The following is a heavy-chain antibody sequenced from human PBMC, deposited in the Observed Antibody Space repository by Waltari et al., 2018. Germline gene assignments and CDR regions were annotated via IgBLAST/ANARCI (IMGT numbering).Heavy chain of an antibody. CDR1: SYSIRSGYF. J-gene: IGHJ5*02. V-gene: IGHV4-38-2*02. CDR3: VRDLGGSGNSWFDA. D-gene: IGHD3-10*01. CDR2: ISHSGKT. Sequence: QVQLQESGPGLARPSETLSLTCVVSSYSIRSGYFWGWIRQPPGKGLEWIGSISHSGKTYYNPSLQSRLSLSVDTSKNQFALKVTSVTAADTAMYYCVRDLGGSGNSWFDAWGQGTLVTVSS.